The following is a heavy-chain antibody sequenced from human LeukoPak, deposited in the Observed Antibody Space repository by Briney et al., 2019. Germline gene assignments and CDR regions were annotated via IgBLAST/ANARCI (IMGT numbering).Heavy chain of an antibody. D-gene: IGHD3-10*01. V-gene: IGHV1-18*01. Sequence: ASVKVSCKASGYTFTNYGISWVRQAPGQGLEWMGWISAYNGNTHYAQNLQGRDTMTTDTSTSTAYMELKSLRSDDTAVYYCARGGQRRYYYTSGSAFDPWGQGSLVTVSS. J-gene: IGHJ5*02. CDR1: GYTFTNYG. CDR3: ARGGQRRYYYTSGSAFDP. CDR2: ISAYNGNT.